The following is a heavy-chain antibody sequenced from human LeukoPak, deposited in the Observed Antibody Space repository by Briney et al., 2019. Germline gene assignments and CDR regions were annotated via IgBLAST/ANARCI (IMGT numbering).Heavy chain of an antibody. CDR1: RLLQNNCR. CDR2: IKQDGTQK. V-gene: IGHV3-7*04. D-gene: IGHD2-21*02. Sequence: PGGSLTLPCTVWRLLQNNCRVLGPRQAPGKGLEWVADIKQDGTQKYYVDSVEGRFTISRDNAKHSLYLHMNSLRVEDTAVDYYARACGNDCSPAFDIWGQGTMVTVSS. J-gene: IGHJ3*02. CDR3: ARACGNDCSPAFDI.